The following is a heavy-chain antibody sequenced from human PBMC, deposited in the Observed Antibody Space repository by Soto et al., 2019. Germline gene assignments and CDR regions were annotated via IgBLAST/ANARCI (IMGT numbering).Heavy chain of an antibody. CDR2: IRSDGTAT. J-gene: IGHJ4*02. D-gene: IGHD3-16*01. Sequence: GGSLTLSCVASGFTFSNYWMHWVRQDPGMGLVWVSSIRSDGTATQYADSVNGRFTVSRDNTKNTLYLQMTSLRAEDTAVYYCAKDLSWGQCDYWGQGTLVTVSS. V-gene: IGHV3-74*01. CDR3: AKDLSWGQCDY. CDR1: GFTFSNYW.